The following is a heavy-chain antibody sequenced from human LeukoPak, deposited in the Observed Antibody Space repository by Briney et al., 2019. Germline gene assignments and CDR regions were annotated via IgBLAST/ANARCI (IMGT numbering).Heavy chain of an antibody. J-gene: IGHJ4*02. CDR3: AKGGETIVLPPGH. CDR1: GFFFSSYA. V-gene: IGHV3-30*04. D-gene: IGHD2-2*01. Sequence: PGGSLRLSCTASGFFFSSYAMHWVRQAPGKGLEWVAVIAYDGIIKNYADSVRGRFTITRDNSKNTVYLQMSSLSDEDTAVYYCAKGGETIVLPPGHWGQGTLVTVSS. CDR2: IAYDGIIK.